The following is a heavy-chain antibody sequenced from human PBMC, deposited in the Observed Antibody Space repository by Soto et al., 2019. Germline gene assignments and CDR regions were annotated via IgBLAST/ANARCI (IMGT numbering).Heavy chain of an antibody. CDR1: GFTFSNAW. CDR3: TTANLEFESGYYHDAFDN. J-gene: IGHJ3*02. Sequence: GGSLRLSCAASGFTFSNAWMNWVRQAPGKGLEWVGRIKSKTDGGTTDYAAPVKGRFTISRDDSTNTLYLQMNSLKTEDTAVYYCTTANLEFESGYYHDAFDNWGQGTMVTVSS. D-gene: IGHD3-3*01. CDR2: IKSKTDGGTT. V-gene: IGHV3-15*07.